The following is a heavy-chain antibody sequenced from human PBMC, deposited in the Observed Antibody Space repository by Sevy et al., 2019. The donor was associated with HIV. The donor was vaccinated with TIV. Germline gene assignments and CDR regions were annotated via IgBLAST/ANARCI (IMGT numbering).Heavy chain of an antibody. CDR2: IYHSGST. CDR3: ARDPAQTYDSSGLQKNRFDP. CDR1: GGSISSSNW. D-gene: IGHD3-22*01. V-gene: IGHV4-4*02. J-gene: IGHJ5*02. Sequence: SETLSLTCAVSGGSISSSNWWSWVRQPPGKGLEWIREIYHSGSTNYNPSLKSRVTISVDKSKNQFSLKLSSVTAADTAVYYCARDPAQTYDSSGLQKNRFDPWGQGTLVTVSS.